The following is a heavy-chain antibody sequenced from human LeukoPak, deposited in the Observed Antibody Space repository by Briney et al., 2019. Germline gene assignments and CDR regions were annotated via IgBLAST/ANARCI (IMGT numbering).Heavy chain of an antibody. CDR3: TVDTDYFEGLGFPRPALNDY. Sequence: GASLRLSCAASGFSLSSYWMSWVRQAPGEGLEWVANINPYGSEKYCVDSVKGRFTISRDNAKNSLYLQMNSLRVEDTAVYFCTVDTDYFEGLGFPRPALNDYWGQGTLVTVSS. J-gene: IGHJ4*02. CDR2: INPYGSEK. V-gene: IGHV3-7*02. CDR1: GFSLSSYW. D-gene: IGHD3-22*01.